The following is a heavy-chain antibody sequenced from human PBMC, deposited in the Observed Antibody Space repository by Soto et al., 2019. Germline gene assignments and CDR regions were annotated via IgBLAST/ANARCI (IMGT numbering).Heavy chain of an antibody. CDR2: IYPGDSDT. CDR3: ARGLEYSSGWYRD. J-gene: IGHJ4*02. CDR1: GYSFTSYW. D-gene: IGHD6-19*01. V-gene: IGHV5-51*01. Sequence: PGESLKISCQGSGYSFTSYWIGWVRQMPGKGLEWMGIIYPGDSDTRYSPSFQGHVTISADKSISTAYLQWSSLKASDTAMYYCARGLEYSSGWYRDWGQGTLVTVSS.